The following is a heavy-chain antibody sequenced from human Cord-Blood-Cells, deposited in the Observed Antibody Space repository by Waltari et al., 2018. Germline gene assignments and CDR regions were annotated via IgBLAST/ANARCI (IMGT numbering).Heavy chain of an antibody. V-gene: IGHV1-24*01. CDR3: ATAGNWNDADDAFDI. CDR2: CCPEDGET. D-gene: IGHD1-20*01. J-gene: IGHJ3*02. CDR1: GYTLTELS. Sequence: QVQLVQSGAEVKKPGASVKVSCKVSGYTLTELSMHWVRQAPGKGLEGMGGCCPEDGETGYAQEFQGRVTMTEETSTDTAYMELSSLRSEDTAVYYCATAGNWNDADDAFDIWGQGTMVTVSS.